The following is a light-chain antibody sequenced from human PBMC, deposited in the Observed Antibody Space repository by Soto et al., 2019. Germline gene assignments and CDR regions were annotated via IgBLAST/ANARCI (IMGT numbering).Light chain of an antibody. CDR2: SNN. V-gene: IGLV1-44*01. CDR1: SSNIGSNT. CDR3: AAWDDSLNGGYV. Sequence: QSVLTQPPSASGTPGQRVTISCSGSSSNIGSNTVNWYQQLPGTAPNLLIYSNNQRPSGVPDRFSGSKSGTSASLAISGLQSEDEADYYCAAWDDSLNGGYVFGTGTKLTVL. J-gene: IGLJ1*01.